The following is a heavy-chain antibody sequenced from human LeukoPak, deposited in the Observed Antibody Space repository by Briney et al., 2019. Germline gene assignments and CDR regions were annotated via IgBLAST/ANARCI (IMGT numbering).Heavy chain of an antibody. J-gene: IGHJ4*02. D-gene: IGHD2-8*01. Sequence: SETLSLTCTVPGGSISSSSYYWGWIRQPPGKGLEWIGSIYYSGSTYYNPSLKSRVTISVDTSKNQFSLKLSSVTAADTAVYYCARDKPPGLIDYWGQGTLVTVSS. CDR3: ARDKPPGLIDY. V-gene: IGHV4-39*07. CDR2: IYYSGST. CDR1: GGSISSSSYY.